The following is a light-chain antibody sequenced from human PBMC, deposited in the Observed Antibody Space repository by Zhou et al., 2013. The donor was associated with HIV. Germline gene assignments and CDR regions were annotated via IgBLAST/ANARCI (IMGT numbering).Light chain of an antibody. J-gene: IGKJ2*01. V-gene: IGKV3-20*01. Sequence: EIVLTQSPGTLSLSPGERATLSCRASQSVSNNYLAWYQQKPGQAPRLLIYGASKRGTGVPDRFSGSGSGTDFSLTISRLEPEDFAVYSCQQYAASPYTFGQGTKLEIK. CDR2: GAS. CDR3: QQYAASPYT. CDR1: QSVSNNY.